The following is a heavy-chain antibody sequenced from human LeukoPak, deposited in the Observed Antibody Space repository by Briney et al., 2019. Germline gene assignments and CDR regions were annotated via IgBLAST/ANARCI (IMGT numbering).Heavy chain of an antibody. Sequence: SVKVSCKASGYTFTNFYIHWVRQAPGQGLEWMGRINPNTGGTNFAQKFQDRVTVTRDTSISTAYLELSSLTSGDAAVYHCVTSFDYSDFYWGQGTLVTVS. V-gene: IGHV1-2*06. CDR1: GYTFTNFY. J-gene: IGHJ4*02. D-gene: IGHD4-11*01. CDR3: VTSFDYSDFY. CDR2: INPNTGGT.